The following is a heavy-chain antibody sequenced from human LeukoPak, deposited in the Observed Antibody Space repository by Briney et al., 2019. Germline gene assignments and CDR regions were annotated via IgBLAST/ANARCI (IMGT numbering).Heavy chain of an antibody. Sequence: GGSLRLSCAASGFTFSSYAMSWVRQAPGKGLEWVSAISSNGGSTYYANSVKGRFTISRDNSKNTLYLQMGSLRAEDMAVYYCARGGPDPDYGWFGDRTAPPYYMDVWGKGTTVTISS. V-gene: IGHV3-64*01. CDR2: ISSNGGST. D-gene: IGHD3-10*01. J-gene: IGHJ6*03. CDR3: ARGGPDPDYGWFGDRTAPPYYMDV. CDR1: GFTFSSYA.